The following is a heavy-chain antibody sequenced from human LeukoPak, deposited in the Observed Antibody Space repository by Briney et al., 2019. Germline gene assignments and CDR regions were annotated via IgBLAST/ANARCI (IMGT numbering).Heavy chain of an antibody. CDR2: IYSSGST. D-gene: IGHD6-19*01. J-gene: IGHJ5*02. CDR1: GGSISSYY. Sequence: KSSETLSLTCTVSGGSISSYYWSWIRQPAGKGLEWIGLIYSSGSTNYNPSLKSRVTMSVDTSKNQFSLRLSSVTAADTAVYYCARVGSSGWYTWFDPWGQGTLVTVSS. V-gene: IGHV4-4*07. CDR3: ARVGSSGWYTWFDP.